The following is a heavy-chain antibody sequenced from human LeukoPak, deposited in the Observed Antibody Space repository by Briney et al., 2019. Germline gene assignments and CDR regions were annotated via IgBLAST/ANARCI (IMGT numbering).Heavy chain of an antibody. CDR1: GYTFADYY. V-gene: IGHV1-2*02. D-gene: IGHD1-14*01. J-gene: IGHJ5*01. CDR2: INPKTGVT. Sequence: ASVKVSCKTSGYTFADYYLTWVRQAPGQGFEWLGWINPKTGVTKYAQNLLGRVTMTSDTSISTAYMELSRLTSEDTALYYCARDIILDSWGEGTRVTVSS. CDR3: ARDIILDS.